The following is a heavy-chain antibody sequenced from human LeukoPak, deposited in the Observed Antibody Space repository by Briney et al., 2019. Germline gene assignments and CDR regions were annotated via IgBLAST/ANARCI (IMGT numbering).Heavy chain of an antibody. J-gene: IGHJ4*02. D-gene: IGHD5-12*01. CDR3: ARHVTLTSGYDVFDY. CDR1: GGSISSSSYY. Sequence: SATLSLTCTVSGGSISSSSYYWGWIRQPPGKGLEWIGSIYYSGSTYYNPSLKSRVTISVDTSKNQFSLKLSSVTAADTAVYYCARHVTLTSGYDVFDYWGQGTLVTVSS. CDR2: IYYSGST. V-gene: IGHV4-39*01.